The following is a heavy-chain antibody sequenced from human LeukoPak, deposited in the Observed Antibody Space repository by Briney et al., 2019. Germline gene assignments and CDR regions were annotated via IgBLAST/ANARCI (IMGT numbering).Heavy chain of an antibody. V-gene: IGHV3-9*01. Sequence: GGSLRLSCAASGFTFDDYAMHWVRQAPGKGLEWVSGISWNSGSIGYADSVKGRFTISRDNAKNSLYLQMNSLRAEDTAVYYCAKIGDYDFWSGYFDYWGQGTLVTVSS. D-gene: IGHD3-3*01. CDR3: AKIGDYDFWSGYFDY. J-gene: IGHJ4*02. CDR1: GFTFDDYA. CDR2: ISWNSGSI.